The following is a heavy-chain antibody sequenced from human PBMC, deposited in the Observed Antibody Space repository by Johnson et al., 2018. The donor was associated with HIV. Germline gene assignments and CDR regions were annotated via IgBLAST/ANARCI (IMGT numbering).Heavy chain of an antibody. J-gene: IGHJ3*02. V-gene: IGHV3-30*03. D-gene: IGHD1/OR15-1a*01. CDR1: AFNLSNYG. CDR3: GRVEHLGAFDI. Sequence: QVQVVESGGGVVQPGRSLRLSCAAYAFNLSNYGIHWVPPAPGTGMEWRAVLTYDRSTSSYAAAVRGRFTLSRDNSKYTLYLQMNSLRVEDTAVYYCGRVEHLGAFDIWGQGIMVTVSS. CDR2: LTYDRSTS.